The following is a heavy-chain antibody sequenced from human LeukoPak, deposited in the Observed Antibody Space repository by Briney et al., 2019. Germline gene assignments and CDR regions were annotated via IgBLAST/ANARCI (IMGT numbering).Heavy chain of an antibody. J-gene: IGHJ4*02. Sequence: GGSLRLSCAASGFTFSNYWMTWVRQAPAKALQWVANIKEDGSQTYYVDSVKGRFTISRDNAKNSLYLQMNSLRAEDTAVYYCARGVRTFDYWGQGTLVTVSS. D-gene: IGHD2-2*01. CDR1: GFTFSNYW. V-gene: IGHV3-7*01. CDR2: IKEDGSQT. CDR3: ARGVRTFDY.